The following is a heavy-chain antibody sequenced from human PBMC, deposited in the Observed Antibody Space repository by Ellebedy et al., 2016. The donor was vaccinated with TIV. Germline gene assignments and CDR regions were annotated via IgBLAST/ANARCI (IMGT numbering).Heavy chain of an antibody. CDR3: AKDPGGIYSSSPGV. J-gene: IGHJ4*02. CDR1: GFTFSSYG. V-gene: IGHV3-30*18. Sequence: GGSLRLSCAASGFTFSSYGMHWVRQAPGKGLEWVAVISYDGSNKYYADSVKGRFTISRDNSKNTLYLQMNSLRAEDTAVYYCAKDPGGIYSSSPGVWGQGTLVTVSS. D-gene: IGHD6-13*01. CDR2: ISYDGSNK.